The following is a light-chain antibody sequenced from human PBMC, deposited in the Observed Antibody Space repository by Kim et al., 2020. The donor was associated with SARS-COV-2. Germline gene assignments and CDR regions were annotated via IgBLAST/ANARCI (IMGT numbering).Light chain of an antibody. J-gene: IGKJ1*01. V-gene: IGKV3-20*01. Sequence: EIVLTQSPGTLSLSPGERATFSCRASQSVSGSYSAWYQQKPGQAPRLLIYDASTRATGIPDRFSGSGSGTDFTLTISRLEPEDFAVYYCQQYASSPQTFGQGTKVDIK. CDR3: QQYASSPQT. CDR2: DAS. CDR1: QSVSGSY.